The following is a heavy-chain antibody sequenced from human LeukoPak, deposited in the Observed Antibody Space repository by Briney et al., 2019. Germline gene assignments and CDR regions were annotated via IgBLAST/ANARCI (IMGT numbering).Heavy chain of an antibody. V-gene: IGHV3-49*03. J-gene: IGHJ6*03. D-gene: IGHD2-15*01. CDR3: TRGRCGGSCYSKALYYMDV. CDR2: IRSKAYGGTT. Sequence: GGSLRLSCTASGFTFGDYAMSWFRQAPGKGLEWVGFIRSKAYGGTTEYAASVKGRFTISRDDSKSIVYLQMNSLKTEDTAVYYCTRGRCGGSCYSKALYYMDVWGKGTTVTVSS. CDR1: GFTFGDYA.